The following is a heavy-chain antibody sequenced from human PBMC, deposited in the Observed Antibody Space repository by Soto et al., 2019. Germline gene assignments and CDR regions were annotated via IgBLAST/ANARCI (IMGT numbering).Heavy chain of an antibody. Sequence: QDQLVQSGGEVKKPGASVKVSCKASGYSFTNYGITWVRQAPGQGFEWMGWISAYNGDTNYAQKLQGRVTMTTDASMSTAYLELRSLRSDDMALYYCARDRGVAPPVAGNTHYYYYMDVWGKGTTVTVSS. CDR2: ISAYNGDT. CDR3: ARDRGVAPPVAGNTHYYYYMDV. D-gene: IGHD6-19*01. CDR1: GYSFTNYG. J-gene: IGHJ6*03. V-gene: IGHV1-18*03.